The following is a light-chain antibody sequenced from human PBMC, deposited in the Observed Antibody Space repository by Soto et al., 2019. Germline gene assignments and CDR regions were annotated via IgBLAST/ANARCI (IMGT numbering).Light chain of an antibody. V-gene: IGKV3-15*01. CDR2: GAS. CDR3: QQYNNWPET. J-gene: IGKJ1*01. CDR1: QSVSSN. Sequence: EVVMTQSPATLSVSPGDRPTLSCRASQSVSSNLAWYQQKPGQAPRLLVYGASTRATGIPARFSGSGSGTEFTLTISSLQSEDFAVYYCQQYNNWPETFGQGTKVDI.